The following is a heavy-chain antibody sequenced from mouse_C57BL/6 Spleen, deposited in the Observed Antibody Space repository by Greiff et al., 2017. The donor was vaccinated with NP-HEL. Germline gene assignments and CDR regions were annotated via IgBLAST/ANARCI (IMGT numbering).Heavy chain of an antibody. V-gene: IGHV1-18*01. Sequence: EVQLQQSGPELVKPGASVKIPCKASGYTFTDYNMDWVKQSHGKSLEWIGDINPNNGGTIYNQKFKGKATLTVDKSSSTAYMELRSLTSEDTAVFYCDRGVANGNYQYYFDYWGQGTTLTVSS. J-gene: IGHJ2*01. D-gene: IGHD2-1*01. CDR3: DRGVANGNYQYYFDY. CDR2: INPNNGGT. CDR1: GYTFTDYN.